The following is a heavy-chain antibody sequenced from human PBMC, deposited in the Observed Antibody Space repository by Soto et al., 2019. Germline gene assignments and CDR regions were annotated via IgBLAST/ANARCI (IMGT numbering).Heavy chain of an antibody. D-gene: IGHD3-3*01. V-gene: IGHV1-69*06. Sequence: QVQLVQSGAEVKKPGSSVMVSCKASGGTFSSYAISWVRQAPGQGLEWMGGIIPIFGTANYAQKFQGRVTMTRDTSISTAYMELSRLRSDDTAVYYCAKGRDDFWSGYPVFGFDYWGQGTLVTVSS. J-gene: IGHJ4*02. CDR3: AKGRDDFWSGYPVFGFDY. CDR2: IIPIFGTA. CDR1: GGTFSSYA.